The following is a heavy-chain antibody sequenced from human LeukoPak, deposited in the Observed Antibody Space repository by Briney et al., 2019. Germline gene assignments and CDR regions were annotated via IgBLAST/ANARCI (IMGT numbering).Heavy chain of an antibody. CDR1: GFTFSNAW. D-gene: IGHD6-19*01. Sequence: GGSLRLSCAASGFTFSNAWMSWVRQAPGKGLEWVGRIKSKTDGGTTDYAAPVKGRFTISRDDSKNTLYLQTNSLKTEDTAVYYCTTVGPSSGWYEEYFQHWGQGTLVTVSS. V-gene: IGHV3-15*01. CDR3: TTVGPSSGWYEEYFQH. J-gene: IGHJ1*01. CDR2: IKSKTDGGTT.